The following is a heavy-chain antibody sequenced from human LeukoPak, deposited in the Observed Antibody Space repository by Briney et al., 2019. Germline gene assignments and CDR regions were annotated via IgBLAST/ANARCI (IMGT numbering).Heavy chain of an antibody. CDR3: ARDRIRGYSGYDYSPLDY. D-gene: IGHD5-12*01. V-gene: IGHV1-18*01. CDR1: GCTFTSYG. CDR2: ISAYNGNT. Sequence: ASVKVSCKASGCTFTSYGISWVRQAPGQGLEWMGWISAYNGNTNYAQKLQGRVTMTTDTSTSTAYMELRSLRSDDTAVYYCARDRIRGYSGYDYSPLDYWGQGTLVTVSS. J-gene: IGHJ4*02.